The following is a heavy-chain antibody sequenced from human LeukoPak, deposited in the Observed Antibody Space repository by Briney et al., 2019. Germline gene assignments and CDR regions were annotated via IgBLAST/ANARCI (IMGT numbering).Heavy chain of an antibody. CDR3: AASVWFGEYYNFDS. Sequence: GGSLRLSCAASGFGFSDYFMTWIRQAPGKGLEWVSYIDTSGSTIYYADSVKGRFTVSRDNAKNSLYLQMNSLRAEDTGVYYCAASVWFGEYYNFDSWGQGTLVTVSS. CDR2: IDTSGSTI. CDR1: GFGFSDYF. V-gene: IGHV3-11*01. D-gene: IGHD3-10*01. J-gene: IGHJ4*02.